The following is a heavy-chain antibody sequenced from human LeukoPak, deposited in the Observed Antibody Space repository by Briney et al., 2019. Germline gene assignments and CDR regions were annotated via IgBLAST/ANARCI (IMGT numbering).Heavy chain of an antibody. D-gene: IGHD3-10*01. CDR1: GXIFTNYC. CDR3: ARQSRDGSKTRGYFFDY. CDR2: IYPADSDT. Sequence: GESLKISFQVSGXIFTNYCIGWVRQMPGKGLESMGIIYPADSDTTYSPSFQGQVTISADKSISTVYLQWSSLRASDTAMYYCARQSRDGSKTRGYFFDYWGQGTLVTVSS. J-gene: IGHJ4*02. V-gene: IGHV5-51*01.